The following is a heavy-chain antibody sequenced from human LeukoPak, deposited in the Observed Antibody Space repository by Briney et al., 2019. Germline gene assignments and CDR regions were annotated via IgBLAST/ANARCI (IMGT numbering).Heavy chain of an antibody. Sequence: SETLSLTCTVSGGSISSYYWSWIRQPPGKGLEWIGYIYYSGSTNYNPSLKSRVTISVDTSKNQFSLKLSSVTAADTAVNYCARDGGYGDLHWGQGTLVTVSS. CDR3: ARDGGYGDLH. V-gene: IGHV4-59*01. CDR2: IYYSGST. CDR1: GGSISSYY. D-gene: IGHD4-17*01. J-gene: IGHJ4*02.